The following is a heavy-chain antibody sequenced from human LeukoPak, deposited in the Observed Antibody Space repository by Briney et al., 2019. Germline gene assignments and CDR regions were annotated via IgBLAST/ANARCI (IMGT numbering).Heavy chain of an antibody. D-gene: IGHD6-13*01. CDR3: ARDPHSSNWYNHFDY. CDR2: ISSSSSYI. J-gene: IGHJ4*02. Sequence: GGSLRLSCAASGFTFSSYSMNWVRQAPGKGLEWVSPISSSSSYIYYADSVKGRFTISRDNAKNSLYLQMNSLRAEDTAVYYCARDPHSSNWYNHFDYWGQGTLVTVSS. V-gene: IGHV3-21*01. CDR1: GFTFSSYS.